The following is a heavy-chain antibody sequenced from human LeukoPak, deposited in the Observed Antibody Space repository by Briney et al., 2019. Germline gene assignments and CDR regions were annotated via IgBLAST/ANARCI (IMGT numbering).Heavy chain of an antibody. D-gene: IGHD4-17*01. Sequence: SVKVSCKVSGGTFSSFTITWVRQATGQGLEWMGGIIPIFGSTNYAQKFQGRVTNTADDSTSTAYMELTSLTSDDTAVYYCARGHYVGDYVPYTDWGQGTLVIVSS. CDR3: ARGHYVGDYVPYTD. V-gene: IGHV1-69*13. CDR2: IIPIFGST. CDR1: GGTFSSFT. J-gene: IGHJ4*02.